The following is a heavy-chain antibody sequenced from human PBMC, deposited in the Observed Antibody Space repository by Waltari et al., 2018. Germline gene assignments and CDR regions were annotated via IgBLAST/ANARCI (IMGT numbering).Heavy chain of an antibody. Sequence: QVQLQESGPGLVKPSQTLSLTCTVSGGSISSGSYYWSWIRQPAGKGLEWIGRIYTSGSTNYNPSLKSRVTISVDTSKNQFSLKLSSVTAADTAVYYCARAPYYYGSGSYYHWFDPWGQGTLVTVSS. J-gene: IGHJ5*02. CDR3: ARAPYYYGSGSYYHWFDP. CDR2: IYTSGST. D-gene: IGHD3-10*01. CDR1: GGSISSGSYY. V-gene: IGHV4-61*02.